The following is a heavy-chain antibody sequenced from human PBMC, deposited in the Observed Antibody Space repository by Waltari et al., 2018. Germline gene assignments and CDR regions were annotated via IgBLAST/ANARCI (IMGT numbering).Heavy chain of an antibody. CDR2: ISSISSYI. J-gene: IGHJ5*02. V-gene: IGHV3-21*01. D-gene: IGHD3-3*01. CDR1: GGSISSSS. Sequence: LQLQESGPGLVKPSETLSLTRTVSGGSISSSSYYWGWIRQAPGKGLEWVSSISSISSYIYYADSVKGRFTISRDNAKNSLYLQMNSLRAEDTAVYYCARDAWRFLEWPRYNWFDPWGQGTLVTVSS. CDR3: ARDAWRFLEWPRYNWFDP.